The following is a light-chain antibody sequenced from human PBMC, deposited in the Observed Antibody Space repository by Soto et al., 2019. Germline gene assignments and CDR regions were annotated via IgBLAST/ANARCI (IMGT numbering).Light chain of an antibody. V-gene: IGLV2-14*01. CDR3: SSDTSSSTLV. CDR1: SSDVGGYNY. Sequence: QSALTQPASVSGSPGQSITISCTGTSSDVGGYNYVSWYQQHPGKAPKLMIYEVSNRPSGVANRFSGSKSGNAASLTISGLQEEDDADYYCSSDTSSSTLVFGGGTKLTVL. CDR2: EVS. J-gene: IGLJ3*02.